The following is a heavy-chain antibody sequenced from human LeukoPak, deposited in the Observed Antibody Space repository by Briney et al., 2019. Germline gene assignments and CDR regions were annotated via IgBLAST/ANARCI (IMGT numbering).Heavy chain of an antibody. J-gene: IGHJ6*04. CDR1: GGSITTSTYY. CDR2: IYSSGST. Sequence: SETLSLTCTVSGGSITTSTYYWAWIRQPPGKGLEWIGSIYSSGSTYYNPSLKSRVTISVDTSKNQFSLNLSSVTAADTAVYYCARDRKYYYHMDVWGKGTTVTVSS. V-gene: IGHV4-39*07. D-gene: IGHD1-14*01. CDR3: ARDRKYYYHMDV.